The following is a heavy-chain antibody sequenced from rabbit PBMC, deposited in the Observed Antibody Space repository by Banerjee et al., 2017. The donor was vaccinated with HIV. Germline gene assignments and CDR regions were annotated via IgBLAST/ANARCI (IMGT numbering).Heavy chain of an antibody. CDR3: ARDLAGVIGWNFNL. CDR2: INTSSGNT. Sequence: QEQLVESGGGLVQPGGSLKLSCKASGFDFSRYYMSWVRQAPGKGLEWIACINTSSGNTVYASWAKGRFTISKTSSTTVTLQMTSLTAADTATYFCARDLAGVIGWNFNLWGQGTLVTVS. V-gene: IGHV1S45*01. CDR1: GFDFSRYYM. J-gene: IGHJ4*01. D-gene: IGHD4-1*01.